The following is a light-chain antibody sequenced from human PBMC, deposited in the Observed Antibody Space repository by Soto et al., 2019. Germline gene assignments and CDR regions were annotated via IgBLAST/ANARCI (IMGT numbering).Light chain of an antibody. J-gene: IGKJ1*01. CDR3: QKYNNWPWK. CDR1: QSVSSD. V-gene: IGKV3-15*01. CDR2: GAS. Sequence: EIVMTQSPVTLSVSPGERATLSCRSSQSVSSDLAWFQQKPGQAPRLLIYGASTWASGVPARFSGGGSGTEFTLTINSLQSEDFAVYYCQKYNNWPWKFGQGTKVDIK.